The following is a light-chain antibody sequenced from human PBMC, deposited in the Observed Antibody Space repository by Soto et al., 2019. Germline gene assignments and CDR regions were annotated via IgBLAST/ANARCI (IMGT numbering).Light chain of an antibody. CDR2: NTS. CDR3: QHYGGSFI. J-gene: IGKJ3*01. V-gene: IGKV3-20*01. CDR1: QSINSKS. Sequence: EIVLTQSPGTMSLSPGEGATVSCRVSQSINSKSLVWYQRKFGQAPRLLIYNTSSRATGIPDRFSGSGSGTDFTLSISRLEPEEVYVYYCQHYGGSFIFGPGTKVDFK.